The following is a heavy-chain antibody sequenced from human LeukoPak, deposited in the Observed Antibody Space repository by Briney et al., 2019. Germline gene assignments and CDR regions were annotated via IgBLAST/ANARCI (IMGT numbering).Heavy chain of an antibody. V-gene: IGHV1-18*01. Sequence: ASVKVSCKASGYTFGSYGVTWVRQAPGQGLESMGWISGYNGNTNLAQKFQGRVSLTTDTSATTAYMEQRSLTSDDTAVYYCAKDYSGSGSVHFEHWGQGTLVTVSS. J-gene: IGHJ4*02. D-gene: IGHD3-10*01. CDR3: AKDYSGSGSVHFEH. CDR2: ISGYNGNT. CDR1: GYTFGSYG.